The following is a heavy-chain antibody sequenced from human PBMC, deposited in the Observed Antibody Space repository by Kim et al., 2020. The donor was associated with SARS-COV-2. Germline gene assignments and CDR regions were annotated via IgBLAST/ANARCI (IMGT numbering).Heavy chain of an antibody. D-gene: IGHD5-18*01. Sequence: TIYQADSVKGRFTNSRDNDKNSLYLQMNSLRDDDTAIYYCVRDYRYALDYWGQGTLVTVSS. CDR3: VRDYRYALDY. CDR2: TI. V-gene: IGHV3-48*02. J-gene: IGHJ4*02.